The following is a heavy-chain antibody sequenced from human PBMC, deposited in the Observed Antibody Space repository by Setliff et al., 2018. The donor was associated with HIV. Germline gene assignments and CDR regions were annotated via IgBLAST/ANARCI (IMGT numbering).Heavy chain of an antibody. V-gene: IGHV4-59*08. Sequence: SETLSLTCTVSGGSINKYYWSWIRQPPGKGLEWVGYISDSGSTYYNPSLKSRVTISIDTSKNQFSLKMTSVAAADTAVFYCARVPHQTVGPTTLLYHFDPWGQGTPVTVSS. CDR2: ISDSGST. J-gene: IGHJ5*02. D-gene: IGHD1-26*01. CDR3: ARVPHQTVGPTTLLYHFDP. CDR1: GGSINKYY.